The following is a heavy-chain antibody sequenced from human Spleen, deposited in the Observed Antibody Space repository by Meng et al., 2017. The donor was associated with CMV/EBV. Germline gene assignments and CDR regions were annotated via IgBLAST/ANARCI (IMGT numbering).Heavy chain of an antibody. J-gene: IGHJ6*02. Sequence: GGSLRLSCAASGFTFSSYAMSWVRQAPGKGLEWVSIISGRGDSTYYADSVKGRFTISRDNSKNTLYLQMNSLRVEDTAVYYCAKELWSRGSGRLDVWGQGTTVTVSS. D-gene: IGHD6-19*01. CDR2: ISGRGDST. CDR1: GFTFSSYA. CDR3: AKELWSRGSGRLDV. V-gene: IGHV3-23*01.